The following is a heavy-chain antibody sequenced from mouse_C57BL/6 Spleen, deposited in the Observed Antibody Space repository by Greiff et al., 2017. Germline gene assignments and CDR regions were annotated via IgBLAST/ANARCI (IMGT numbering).Heavy chain of an antibody. J-gene: IGHJ4*01. CDR1: GFTFSDAW. CDR2: IRNKANNHAT. Sequence: EVKLVESGGGLVQPGGSMKLSCAASGFTFSDAWMDWVRQSPEQGLEWVAEIRNKANNHATYYAESVKGRFTISRDDSKSIVYLQMNSLRAEDTGIYYCHRCIPYYAMDYWGQGTSVTVSS. V-gene: IGHV6-6*01. CDR3: HRCIPYYAMDY.